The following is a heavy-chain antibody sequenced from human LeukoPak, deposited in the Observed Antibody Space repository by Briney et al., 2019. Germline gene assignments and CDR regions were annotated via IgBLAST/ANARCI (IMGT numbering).Heavy chain of an antibody. Sequence: GGSLRLSCAASGFTFSSYSMNWVRQAPGKGLEWVSYISSSSSTIYYADSVKGRFTISRDNAKNSLYLQMNSLRAEDMAVYYCARDILTGSQSRFQHWGQGTLVTVSS. CDR1: GFTFSSYS. CDR3: ARDILTGSQSRFQH. D-gene: IGHD3-9*01. J-gene: IGHJ1*01. CDR2: ISSSSSTI. V-gene: IGHV3-48*04.